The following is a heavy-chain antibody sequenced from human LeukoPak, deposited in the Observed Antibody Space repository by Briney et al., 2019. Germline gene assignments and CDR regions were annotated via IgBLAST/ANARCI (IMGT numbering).Heavy chain of an antibody. J-gene: IGHJ4*02. Sequence: GGSLRLSCAASGFIFSDYGIHWVRQAPGKGLEWVALISYDGTKRYYGDSVKGRFTISRDNPKNTLYLQMNSLRAEDTAVYYCAKSKFQLLYLDYWGQGTLVTVSS. V-gene: IGHV3-30*18. D-gene: IGHD2-2*02. CDR1: GFIFSDYG. CDR2: ISYDGTKR. CDR3: AKSKFQLLYLDY.